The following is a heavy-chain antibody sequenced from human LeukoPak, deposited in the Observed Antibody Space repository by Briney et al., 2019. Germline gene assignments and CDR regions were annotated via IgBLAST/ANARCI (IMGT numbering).Heavy chain of an antibody. CDR1: GFTFSSYS. CDR2: ISGTSSIM. V-gene: IGHV3-48*02. Sequence: GGSLRLSCAASGFTFSSYSMNWVRQAPGKRLEWISYISGTSSIMYYTHSVKGRFTISRDNGKYSLYLQMNSLRDDDTAVYFCARGTWDGDRTFDIWGQGAMVTVSS. CDR3: ARGTWDGDRTFDI. J-gene: IGHJ3*02. D-gene: IGHD5-24*01.